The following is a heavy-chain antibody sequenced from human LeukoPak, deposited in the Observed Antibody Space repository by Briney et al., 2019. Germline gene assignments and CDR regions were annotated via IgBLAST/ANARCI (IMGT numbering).Heavy chain of an antibody. CDR1: GGSISSGSYY. D-gene: IGHD1-26*01. V-gene: IGHV4-61*02. CDR2: IYTSGST. J-gene: IGHJ5*02. Sequence: SQTLSLTCTVSGGSISSGSYYWSWIRQPAGKGLEWIGRIYTSGSTNYNPSLKSRVTISVDTSKNQFSLKLSSVTAADTAVYYCARDEYSGSYYGLSWFDPWGQGTLVTVSS. CDR3: ARDEYSGSYYGLSWFDP.